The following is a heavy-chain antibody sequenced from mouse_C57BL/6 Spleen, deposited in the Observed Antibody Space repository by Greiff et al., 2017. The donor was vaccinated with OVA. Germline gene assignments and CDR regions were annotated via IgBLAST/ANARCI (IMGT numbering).Heavy chain of an antibody. CDR3: ARWYDSGYFDV. CDR2: IDPSDSYT. Sequence: QVQLQQPGAELVMPGASVKLSCKASGYTFTSYWMHWVKQRPGQGLEWIGEIDPSDSYTNYNQKFKGKSTLTVDKSSSTAYMQLSSLTSEDSAVYYCARWYDSGYFDVWGTGTTVTVSS. D-gene: IGHD2-14*01. CDR1: GYTFTSYW. V-gene: IGHV1-69*01. J-gene: IGHJ1*03.